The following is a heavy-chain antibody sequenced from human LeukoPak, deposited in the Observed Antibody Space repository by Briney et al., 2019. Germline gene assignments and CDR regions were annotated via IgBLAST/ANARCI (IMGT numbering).Heavy chain of an antibody. D-gene: IGHD3-22*01. CDR2: ISGSGGST. CDR3: AKDAASRPNYYDSSGPHGY. J-gene: IGHJ4*02. CDR1: GFTFSSYA. Sequence: PGGSLRLSCAASGFTFSSYAMSWVRQAPGKGLEWVSAISGSGGSTYYADSVKGRFTISRDNSKNTLYLQMNSLRAEDTAVYYCAKDAASRPNYYDSSGPHGYWGQGTLVTVSS. V-gene: IGHV3-23*01.